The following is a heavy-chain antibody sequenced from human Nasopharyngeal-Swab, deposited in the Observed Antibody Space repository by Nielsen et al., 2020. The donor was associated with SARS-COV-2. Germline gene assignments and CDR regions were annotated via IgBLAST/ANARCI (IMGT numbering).Heavy chain of an antibody. D-gene: IGHD5-12*01. J-gene: IGHJ5*02. Sequence: GESLKISCAASGFTFRSYWMHWVRQVPGEGLVWVSRIHTDGSVTNYADSVQGRFTISRDNAKNSLYLQMNSLRAEDTAIYYCGRDLGGYGGSWGQGALVIVSS. CDR2: IHTDGSVT. CDR3: GRDLGGYGGS. CDR1: GFTFRSYW. V-gene: IGHV3-74*01.